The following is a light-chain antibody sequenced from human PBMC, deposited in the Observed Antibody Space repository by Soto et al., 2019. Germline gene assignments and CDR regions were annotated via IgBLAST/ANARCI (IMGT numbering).Light chain of an antibody. CDR3: HQYGSSPQS. CDR2: GAS. J-gene: IGKJ1*01. Sequence: ILITQSPATLSVSPVERATLSCGASQSVSRSYLAWYQQKPGQAPSLLIYGASSRATCIPDRVTGSGSGTDFTLTISRREPEDFAVFYCHQYGSSPQSVGQGTKV. V-gene: IGKV3-20*01. CDR1: QSVSRSY.